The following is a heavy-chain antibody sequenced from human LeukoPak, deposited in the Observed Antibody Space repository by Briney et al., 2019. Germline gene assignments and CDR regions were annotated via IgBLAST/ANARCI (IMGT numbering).Heavy chain of an antibody. V-gene: IGHV3-74*01. J-gene: IGHJ2*01. CDR1: GFTFRSYW. CDR2: INSDGSST. CDR3: ARGVSGWYFDP. Sequence: PGGSLRLSCAASGFTFRSYWMHWVRQGPGKGLVWVSRINSDGSSTSYADSVKGRFAISRDNAKNTLYLQMNSLRAEDTAVYYCARGVSGWYFDPWGRGTLVTVSS.